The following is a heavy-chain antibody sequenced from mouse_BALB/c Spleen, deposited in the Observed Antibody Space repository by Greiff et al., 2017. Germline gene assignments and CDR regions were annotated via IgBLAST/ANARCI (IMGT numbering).Heavy chain of an antibody. CDR2: IYPGNSDT. J-gene: IGHJ2*01. Sequence: VQLQQSGTVLARPGASVKMSCKASGYSFTSYWMHWVKQRPGQGLEWIGAIYPGNSDTSYNQKFKGKAKLTAVTSASTAYMELSSLTNEESAVYYCTRTGGGDYFDYWGQGTTLTVSS. D-gene: IGHD4-1*01. CDR1: GYSFTSYW. CDR3: TRTGGGDYFDY. V-gene: IGHV1-5*01.